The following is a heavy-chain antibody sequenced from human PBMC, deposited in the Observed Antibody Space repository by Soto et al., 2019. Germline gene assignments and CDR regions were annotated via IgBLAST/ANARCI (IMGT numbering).Heavy chain of an antibody. D-gene: IGHD2-8*02. CDR3: ARDKITGLFDY. CDR1: GGSISRGGYY. CDR2: IYYSGST. Sequence: TLSLTCTVSGGSISRGGYYWSWIGQHPGKGLEWIGYIYYSGSTNYNPSLKSRVTISVDTSKNQFSLKLTSVTAADTAVYYCARDKITGLFDYWGQGTLVTVSS. J-gene: IGHJ4*02. V-gene: IGHV4-31*03.